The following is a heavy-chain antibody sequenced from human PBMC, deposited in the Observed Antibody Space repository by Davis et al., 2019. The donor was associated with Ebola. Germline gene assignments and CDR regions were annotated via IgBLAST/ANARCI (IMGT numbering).Heavy chain of an antibody. V-gene: IGHV1-18*01. D-gene: IGHD1-1*01. Sequence: AASVKVSCKASGYTFISYDIHWVRQAPGQGLEWMGRINPHNGNTNYAQNVQGRVTMTTDTSTSTAYMEVGSLRSDDTAVYYCARAQFPTTSDHWGQGTLVTVSS. J-gene: IGHJ4*02. CDR1: GYTFISYD. CDR2: INPHNGNT. CDR3: ARAQFPTTSDH.